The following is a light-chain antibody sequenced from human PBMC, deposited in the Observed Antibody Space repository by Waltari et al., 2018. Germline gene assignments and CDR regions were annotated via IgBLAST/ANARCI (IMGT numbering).Light chain of an antibody. CDR2: GKN. CDR1: SLRSYK. V-gene: IGLV3-19*01. Sequence: SSELTQDPAVSVASGQTVRLTCQGASLRSYKASGYQQKPAQAPVLVIYGKNNRPSGIPDRFSGSSSGNTASLTITGAQAEDEADYYCNSRDSSGHHLVFGGGTKLTVL. CDR3: NSRDSSGHHLV. J-gene: IGLJ2*01.